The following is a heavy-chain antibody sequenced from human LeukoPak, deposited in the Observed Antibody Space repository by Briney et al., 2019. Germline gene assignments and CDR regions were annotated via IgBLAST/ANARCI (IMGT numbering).Heavy chain of an antibody. D-gene: IGHD3-10*01. J-gene: IGHJ4*02. CDR2: ISSRSSYI. CDR1: GFTSSSYS. Sequence: GGSLRLSCAASGFTSSSYSMNWVRQAPGRGLEWVSYISSRSSYIYYTDSVKGRFTISRDDAKNSLYLQMNSLRAEDTAVYYCARDLGSASSYNALDYWGQGTLVTVSS. CDR3: ARDLGSASSYNALDY. V-gene: IGHV3-21*01.